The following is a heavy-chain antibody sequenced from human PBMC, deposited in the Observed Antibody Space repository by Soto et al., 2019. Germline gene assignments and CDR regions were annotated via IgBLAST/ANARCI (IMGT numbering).Heavy chain of an antibody. V-gene: IGHV6-1*01. CDR3: ARSEEDSDYYYYGLDV. CDR2: TYYRSRWYS. CDR1: GDSVSSSSVA. J-gene: IGHJ6*02. Sequence: QTLSLTCVISGDSVSSSSVAWNWVRQSPSRGLEWLGRTYYRSRWYSDFAVSVRGRIVINADTSKNQFSLQLNSVTPEDTAVYFCARSEEDSDYYYYGLDVWGQGTMVTVSS. D-gene: IGHD2-15*01.